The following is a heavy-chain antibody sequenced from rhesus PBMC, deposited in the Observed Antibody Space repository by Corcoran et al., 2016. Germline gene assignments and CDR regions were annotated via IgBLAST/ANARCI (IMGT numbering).Heavy chain of an antibody. CDR3: AGHRKELRTGVDG. J-gene: IGHJ4*01. CDR2: IYGAIGST. D-gene: IGHD1-26*01. V-gene: IGHV4-93*02. Sequence: QVQLQESGPAVVKPSETLSLTCAVSGHSVPASNWWSWIRQSPGKGLERIGGIYGAIGSTEYNPFLENRVTISIDSSTNQFYLTLSSVTAADSAIYYCAGHRKELRTGVDGWGQGVLVTVSS. CDR1: GHSVPASNW.